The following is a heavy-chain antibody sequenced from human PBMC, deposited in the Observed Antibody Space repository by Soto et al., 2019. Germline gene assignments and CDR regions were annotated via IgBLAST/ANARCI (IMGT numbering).Heavy chain of an antibody. CDR3: ARWAYCGGDCYSDY. J-gene: IGHJ4*02. V-gene: IGHV4-4*02. CDR2: IYHSGST. D-gene: IGHD2-21*02. Sequence: SETLSLTXAVSGGSISSSNWWSWVRQPPGKGLEWIGEIYHSGSTNYNPSLKSRVTISVDKSKNQFSLKLSSVTAADTAVYYCARWAYCGGDCYSDYWGQGTLVTVSS. CDR1: GGSISSSNW.